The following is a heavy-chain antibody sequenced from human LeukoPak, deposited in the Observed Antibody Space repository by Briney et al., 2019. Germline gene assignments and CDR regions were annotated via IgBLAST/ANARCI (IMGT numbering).Heavy chain of an antibody. CDR1: GYSISSGYY. D-gene: IGHD6-13*01. J-gene: IGHJ2*01. V-gene: IGHV4-38-2*02. Sequence: SETLSLTCTVSGYSISSGYYWGWLRQPPGKGLEWIGNIYHSGSTYYNPSLKSRVTMSVDTSKNQFSLKLSSVTAADTAVYYCARDRSSQKRYSSSWPYWYFDLWGRGTLVTVSS. CDR3: ARDRSSQKRYSSSWPYWYFDL. CDR2: IYHSGST.